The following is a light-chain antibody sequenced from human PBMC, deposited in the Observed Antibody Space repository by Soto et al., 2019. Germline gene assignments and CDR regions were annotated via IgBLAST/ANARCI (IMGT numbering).Light chain of an antibody. V-gene: IGKV2-30*02. CDR3: MQGTYAPKT. Sequence: EVVMTQSPLSLPVTLGQPASISCRSSQSLVHSNGNTFLTWFQQRPGQSQRRLIYKVSIRDSGVSDRFSGSGSGTDFTLKISRVEAEDVGVYYCMQGTYAPKTFGQGTMVEI. CDR1: QSLVHSNGNTF. J-gene: IGKJ1*01. CDR2: KVS.